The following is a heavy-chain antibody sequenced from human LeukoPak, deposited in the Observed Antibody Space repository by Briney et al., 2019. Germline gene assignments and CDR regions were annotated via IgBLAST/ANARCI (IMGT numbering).Heavy chain of an antibody. CDR1: GGSIRSYF. CDR2: IYTTGAT. CDR3: ARQGYTASYYFLDY. J-gene: IGHJ4*02. D-gene: IGHD1-26*01. V-gene: IGHV4-4*07. Sequence: NPSETLSLTCTVSGGSIRSYFWGWVQQPAGKGLEWIGRIYTTGATFYNPSLRTRLTMSIDTSKNQFSLRLTSVVAADTAVYYCARQGYTASYYFLDYWSQGTLVTVSS.